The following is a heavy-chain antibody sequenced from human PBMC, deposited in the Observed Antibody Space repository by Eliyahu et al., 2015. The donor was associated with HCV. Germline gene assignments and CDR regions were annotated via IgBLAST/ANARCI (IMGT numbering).Heavy chain of an antibody. V-gene: IGHV4-39*01. CDR1: GGSISSSSYY. CDR2: IYHSGST. J-gene: IGHJ5*02. CDR3: ARRTYSSSPFDP. D-gene: IGHD6-13*01. Sequence: QLQLQESGPGLVKPSETLSLTCTVSGGSISSSSYYWGWIRQPPGKGLEWIGSIYHSGSTYYNPSLKSRVTISVDTSENQFSLKLSSVTAADTAVYYCARRTYSSSPFDPWGQGTLVTVSS.